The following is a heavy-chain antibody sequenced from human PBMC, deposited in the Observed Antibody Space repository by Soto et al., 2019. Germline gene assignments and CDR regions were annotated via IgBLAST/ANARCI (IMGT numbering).Heavy chain of an antibody. Sequence: SETLSLTCAVSSGSISSSNWWSWVRQPPGKGLEWIGEIYHSGSTNYNPSLKSRVTISVDKSKNQFSLKLSSVTAADTAVYYCARVARTTVPLLFDYWGQGTLVTVSS. J-gene: IGHJ4*02. CDR2: IYHSGST. V-gene: IGHV4-4*02. CDR1: SGSISSSNW. D-gene: IGHD4-4*01. CDR3: ARVARTTVPLLFDY.